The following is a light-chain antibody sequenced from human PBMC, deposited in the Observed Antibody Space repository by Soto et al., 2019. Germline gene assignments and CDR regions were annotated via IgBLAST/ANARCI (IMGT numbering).Light chain of an antibody. CDR3: QQYITSPT. V-gene: IGKV3-20*01. CDR2: GAS. CDR1: QSVSSSY. J-gene: IGKJ1*01. Sequence: IVLTQSPGTLSLSPWERATLSCRASQSVSSSYLAWYQQKPGQAPSLLIYGASRRATGIPDRFSGSGSGTDFTLTISRLEPEDFAVYYCQQYITSPTFGQGTKVDIK.